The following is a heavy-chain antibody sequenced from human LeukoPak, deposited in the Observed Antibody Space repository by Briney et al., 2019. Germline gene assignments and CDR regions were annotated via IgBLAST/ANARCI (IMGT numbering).Heavy chain of an antibody. V-gene: IGHV3-48*04. CDR3: ARDWMW. CDR1: GFTFSTYS. D-gene: IGHD2-2*03. J-gene: IGHJ4*02. Sequence: GGSLRLSCAASGFTFSTYSMNWVRQAPGKGLEWISHITNSGSTRYYADSVKGRFTVSRDNDKHSLYLQMNSLRADDTAVYYCARDWMWWGQGTLVTVSS. CDR2: ITNSGSTR.